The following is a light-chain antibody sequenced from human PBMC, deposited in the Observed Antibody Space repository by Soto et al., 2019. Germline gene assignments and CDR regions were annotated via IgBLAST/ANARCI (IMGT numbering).Light chain of an antibody. CDR3: GTWDSSLSAVV. CDR1: SSNIGSNY. Sequence: QSVLTQPPSVSAAPGQKVTISCSGSSSNIGSNYVSWYQQLPGTAPKLLIYDNNKRPSGIPDRFSGSKSGTSATLGITGLQTGDEADYYCGTWDSSLSAVVFGGGTKRPS. J-gene: IGLJ2*01. V-gene: IGLV1-51*01. CDR2: DNN.